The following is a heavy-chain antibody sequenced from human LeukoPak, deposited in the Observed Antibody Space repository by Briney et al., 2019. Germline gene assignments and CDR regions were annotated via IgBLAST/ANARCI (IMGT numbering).Heavy chain of an antibody. J-gene: IGHJ4*02. D-gene: IGHD3-3*01. V-gene: IGHV4-39*01. Sequence: SDTLSLTCTVSGGSISSSSYYGCWIRQPPARSREWIAIIYYSVSTYYNPAIKSRLTISLYPSTNQFSLKLRPVIAADTAVYCCESLGGITIFGVVSRYYFDYCGEGTMVTVSS. CDR3: ESLGGITIFGVVSRYYFDY. CDR1: GGSISSSSYY. CDR2: IYYSVST.